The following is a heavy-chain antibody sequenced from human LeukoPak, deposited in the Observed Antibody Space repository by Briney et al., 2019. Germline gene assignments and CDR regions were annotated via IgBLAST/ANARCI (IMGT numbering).Heavy chain of an antibody. CDR2: IRSKANSYAT. CDR3: TSLAYGSGSYYIAGYY. V-gene: IGHV3-73*01. J-gene: IGHJ4*02. CDR1: GFTFSGSA. D-gene: IGHD3-10*01. Sequence: PGGSLRLSCAASGFTFSGSAMHWVRQASGKGLEWVGRIRSKANSYATAYAASVKGRLTISRDDSKNTAYLQMNSLKTEDTAVYYCTSLAYGSGSYYIAGYYWGQGTLVTVSS.